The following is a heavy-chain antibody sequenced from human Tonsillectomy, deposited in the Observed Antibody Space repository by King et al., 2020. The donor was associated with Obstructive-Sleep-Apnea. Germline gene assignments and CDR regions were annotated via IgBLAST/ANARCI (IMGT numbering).Heavy chain of an antibody. CDR1: GGSISSSSYY. CDR3: ARDLIAAAGIYYYYGMDV. J-gene: IGHJ6*02. V-gene: IGHV4-39*07. Sequence: QLQESGPGLVKPSETLSLTCTVSGGSISSSSYYWGWIRQPPGKGLEWIGSIYYSGSTYYNPSLKSRVTISVDTSKNQFSLKLSSVTAADTAVYYCARDLIAAAGIYYYYGMDVWGQGTTVTVSS. CDR2: IYYSGST. D-gene: IGHD6-13*01.